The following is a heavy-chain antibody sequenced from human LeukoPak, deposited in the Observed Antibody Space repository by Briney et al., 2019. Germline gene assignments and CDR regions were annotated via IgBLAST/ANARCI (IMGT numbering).Heavy chain of an antibody. CDR3: ARGAYSGGNTDYYYYYMDV. CDR2: TNPNSGGT. CDR1: GYTFTRYY. Sequence: ASVKVSCKASGYTFTRYYMHWVRPAPRQGLEWMGWTNPNSGGTNYAQQFQDRVTMTRDTSISTAYMELSRLRSDDTAVYYCARGAYSGGNTDYYYYYMDVRGKGTTVTVSS. J-gene: IGHJ6*03. V-gene: IGHV1-2*02. D-gene: IGHD2-15*01.